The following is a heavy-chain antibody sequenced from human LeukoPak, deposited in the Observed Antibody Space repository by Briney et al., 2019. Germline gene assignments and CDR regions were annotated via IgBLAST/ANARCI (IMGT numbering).Heavy chain of an antibody. V-gene: IGHV4-59*08. CDR1: GGSISSYY. D-gene: IGHD3-3*01. J-gene: IGHJ4*02. Sequence: SETLSLTCTVSGGSISSYYWSWIRQPPGKGLEWIGYIYYSGSTNYNPSLKSRVTISLDTSKSQFSLKVYSATVADTAVYYCARQDPWRFFDTWGQGTLVTVSS. CDR2: IYYSGST. CDR3: ARQDPWRFFDT.